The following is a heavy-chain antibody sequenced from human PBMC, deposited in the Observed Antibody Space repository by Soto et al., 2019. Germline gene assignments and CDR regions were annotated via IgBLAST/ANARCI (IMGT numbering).Heavy chain of an antibody. CDR2: ISSSNRTI. Sequence: EVQLVESGGGLKQPGGSLRLSCAACGFAFRSYSMNWIRQAPGKGLEWVSYISSSNRTINYADSVKGRFIISRDNAKNSLYLQMHSLRDEDTAVYYCAREGWPLLQTGMDVWGQGTTVTVSS. CDR3: AREGWPLLQTGMDV. V-gene: IGHV3-48*02. D-gene: IGHD2-15*01. J-gene: IGHJ6*02. CDR1: GFAFRSYS.